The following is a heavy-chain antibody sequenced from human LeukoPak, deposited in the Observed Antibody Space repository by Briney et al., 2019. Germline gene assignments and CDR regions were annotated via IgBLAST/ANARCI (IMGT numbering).Heavy chain of an antibody. J-gene: IGHJ4*02. CDR2: INPNSGGT. CDR3: ARGGPCDPPPRTCDY. V-gene: IGHV1-2*06. D-gene: IGHD2-21*02. CDR1: GYTFTGYY. Sequence: ASVKVSCKASGYTFTGYYMHWVRQAPGQGLEWMGRINPNSGGTNYAQKFQGRVTMTRDTSISTAYMELSRLRSDDTAVYYCARGGPCDPPPRTCDYWGQGTLVTVSS.